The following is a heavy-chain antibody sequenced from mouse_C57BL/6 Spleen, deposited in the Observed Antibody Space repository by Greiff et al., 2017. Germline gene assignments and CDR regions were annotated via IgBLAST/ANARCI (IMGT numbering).Heavy chain of an antibody. D-gene: IGHD1-1*01. CDR3: ARSPDYGSSSAWFAY. CDR1: GYTFTSYW. J-gene: IGHJ3*01. V-gene: IGHV1-64*01. Sequence: QVQLQQPGAELVKPGASVKLSCKASGYTFTSYWMHWVKQRPGQGLEWIGMIHPNSGSTNYNEKFKSKATLTVDKSSSTAYMQLSSLTSEDSAVYYCARSPDYGSSSAWFAYWGQGTLVTVSA. CDR2: IHPNSGST.